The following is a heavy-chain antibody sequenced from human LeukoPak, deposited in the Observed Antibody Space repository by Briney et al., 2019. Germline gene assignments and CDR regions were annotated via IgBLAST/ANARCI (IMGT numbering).Heavy chain of an antibody. J-gene: IGHJ5*01. CDR2: IYSDGGT. V-gene: IGHV3-66*02. D-gene: IGHD3-16*01. CDR1: GFTVSAKY. CDR3: ARDGGFGGPGGDNWFDC. Sequence: PGGSLRLSCAASGFTVSAKYMSWVRQGPGKGLDWISSIYSDGGTNYADSVKGRFTISRDNSKNTLYLQMNSLRPEDTAVYYCARDGGFGGPGGDNWFDCWGQGALVTVSS.